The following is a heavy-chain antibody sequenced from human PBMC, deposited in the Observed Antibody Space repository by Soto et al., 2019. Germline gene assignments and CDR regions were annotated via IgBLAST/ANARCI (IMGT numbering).Heavy chain of an antibody. D-gene: IGHD5-18*01. J-gene: IGHJ4*02. Sequence: QLQLQESGPGLVKPSETLSLSCTVSGGSISSGSYYWGWVRQPPGKGLEWIGSIYYSGSTYYNPSLKSRVTISVATSTNQFSLKVSSVTAADTAVYYCARRGYSYGFPFDYWGQGTLVTVSS. V-gene: IGHV4-39*01. CDR1: GGSISSGSYY. CDR2: IYYSGST. CDR3: ARRGYSYGFPFDY.